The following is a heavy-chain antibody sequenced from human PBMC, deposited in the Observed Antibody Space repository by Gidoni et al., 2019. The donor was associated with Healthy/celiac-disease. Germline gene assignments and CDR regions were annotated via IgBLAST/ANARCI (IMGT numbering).Heavy chain of an antibody. CDR3: ARGPRYTIFGVVILGYGMDV. CDR1: GFPFSSYA. J-gene: IGHJ6*02. Sequence: QVQLVESGGGVVQPGRSLRLSCAASGFPFSSYAMPWVRQAPGKGLEWVAVISDDGSNKYYADSVKGRFTISRDNSKNTLYLQMNSLRAEDTAVYYCARGPRYTIFGVVILGYGMDVWGQGTTVTVSS. CDR2: ISDDGSNK. D-gene: IGHD3-3*01. V-gene: IGHV3-30*04.